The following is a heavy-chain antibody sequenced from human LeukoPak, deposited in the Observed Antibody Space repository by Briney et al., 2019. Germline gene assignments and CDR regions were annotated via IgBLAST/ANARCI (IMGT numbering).Heavy chain of an antibody. CDR3: ARANFLYCSSTTCLFDY. D-gene: IGHD2-2*01. Sequence: GASVKVSCKASGYTFTDHYMHWVRQAPGQGFEWMGWINPNDGDTNYAQKFQGRVTMTRDTPISTAHMEVSRLRSDDTAVYYCARANFLYCSSTTCLFDYWGQGTLVTVSS. CDR1: GYTFTDHY. V-gene: IGHV1-2*02. CDR2: INPNDGDT. J-gene: IGHJ4*02.